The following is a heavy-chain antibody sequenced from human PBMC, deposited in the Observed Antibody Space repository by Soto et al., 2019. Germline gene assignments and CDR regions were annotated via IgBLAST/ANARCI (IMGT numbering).Heavy chain of an antibody. Sequence: QVQLVESGGGLVQPGTSLRLSCAVSGFSFRTYGFHWVRQPPGKGLEWVAVISPKGHSDSVGDRFTISRDNSKDTLYLQMNNLRAEDTAVYYCARDDAFANENTFDLWGQGTMVTVSS. D-gene: IGHD1-1*01. CDR2: ISPK. J-gene: IGHJ3*01. CDR3: ARDDAFANENTFDL. V-gene: IGHV3-33*01. CDR1: GFSFRTYG.